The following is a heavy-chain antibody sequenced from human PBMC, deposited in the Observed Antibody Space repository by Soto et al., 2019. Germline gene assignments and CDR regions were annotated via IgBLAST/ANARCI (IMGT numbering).Heavy chain of an antibody. CDR3: ARDTWDIVVVPAAISPDYYYYYMDV. V-gene: IGHV3-64*01. CDR1: GFTFSSYA. J-gene: IGHJ6*03. CDR2: ISSNGGST. Sequence: GGSLRLSCAASGFTFSSYAMHWVRQAPGKGLEYVSAISSNGGSTYYANSVKGRFTISRDNSKNTLYLQMGSLRAEDMAVYYCARDTWDIVVVPAAISPDYYYYYMDVWGKGTTVTVSS. D-gene: IGHD2-2*01.